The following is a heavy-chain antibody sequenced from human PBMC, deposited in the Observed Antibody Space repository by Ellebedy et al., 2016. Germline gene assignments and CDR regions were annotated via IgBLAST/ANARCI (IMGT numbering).Heavy chain of an antibody. CDR3: AREDAEGFDLVRYFEN. D-gene: IGHD2-8*02. J-gene: IGHJ4*02. V-gene: IGHV3-66*01. CDR1: GFTVRTNY. Sequence: GGSLRLSCAASGFTVRTNYMSWVRQAPGKGLEWVSVLYSGGSTNYSDSVKGRFIISRDNSKNTLYLQMNSLRAEDTAVYYCAREDAEGFDLVRYFENWGQGTLVTVSS. CDR2: LYSGGST.